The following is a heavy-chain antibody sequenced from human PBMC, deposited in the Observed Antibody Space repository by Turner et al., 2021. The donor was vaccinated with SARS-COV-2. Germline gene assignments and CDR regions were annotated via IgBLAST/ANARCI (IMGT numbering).Heavy chain of an antibody. CDR3: AREDNSGWGAFDI. D-gene: IGHD6-19*01. Sequence: VQSGAEVKMPGASVLVCCKASAYTFTGSYVQLVRQAPGQGLEWMGWMNPNIGATTYAQKIQGRVTMTRDTSVSTAYMELSRMRSDDTDMYYGAREDNSGWGAFDIWGQGTRVTVSS. CDR2: MNPNIGAT. J-gene: IGHJ3*02. CDR1: AYTFTGSY. V-gene: IGHV1-2*02.